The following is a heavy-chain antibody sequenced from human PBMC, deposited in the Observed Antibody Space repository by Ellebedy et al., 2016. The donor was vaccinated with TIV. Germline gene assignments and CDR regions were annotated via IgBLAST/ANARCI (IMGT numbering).Heavy chain of an antibody. V-gene: IGHV3-30-3*02. J-gene: IGHJ4*02. CDR1: GFTFSSYA. Sequence: GESLKISXAASGFTFSSYAVHWVRQAPGKGLEWVAVISYDGSNEYYADSVKGRFTIARDDSKNTLYLQMNSLRAEDTAVYYCAKRGFAEGSYFGTHRFYFDYWGQGTLVTVSS. CDR2: ISYDGSNE. D-gene: IGHD1-26*01. CDR3: AKRGFAEGSYFGTHRFYFDY.